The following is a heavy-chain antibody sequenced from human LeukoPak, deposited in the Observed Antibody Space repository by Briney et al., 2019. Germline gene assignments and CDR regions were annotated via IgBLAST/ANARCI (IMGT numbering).Heavy chain of an antibody. CDR1: GYTFTGYY. D-gene: IGHD3-22*01. CDR3: AVPYYYDSSGYYHIFDY. CDR2: INPNGGGT. V-gene: IGHV1-2*02. Sequence: ASVKVSCKASGYTFTGYYMHWVRQAPGQGLEWMGWINPNGGGTNYAQKFQGRVTMTRDTSISTAYMELSRLRSDDTAVYYCAVPYYYDSSGYYHIFDYWGQGTLVTVSS. J-gene: IGHJ4*02.